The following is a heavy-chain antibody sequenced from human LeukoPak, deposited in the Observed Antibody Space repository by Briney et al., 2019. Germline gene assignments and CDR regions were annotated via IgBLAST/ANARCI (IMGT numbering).Heavy chain of an antibody. Sequence: PGGSLRLSCAASGFTFSSYEMNWVRQAPGKGLEWVSYISSSGSTIYYADSVKGRFTISRDNAKNSLYLQMNSLRAEDTAVYYCASVSGRLPYRAFDIWGQGTMVTVSS. CDR2: ISSSGSTI. V-gene: IGHV3-48*03. J-gene: IGHJ3*02. CDR3: ASVSGRLPYRAFDI. D-gene: IGHD3-10*01. CDR1: GFTFSSYE.